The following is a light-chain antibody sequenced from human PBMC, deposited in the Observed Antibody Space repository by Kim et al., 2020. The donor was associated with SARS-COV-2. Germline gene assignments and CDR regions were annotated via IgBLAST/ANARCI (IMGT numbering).Light chain of an antibody. J-gene: IGKJ5*01. Sequence: EIVLTQSPGTLSLSPGEGATLSCRASQSVPSRFLAWYQQKPGQAPRLLIYGASTRATDIPDRFSGSGSGTDFILTITRLEPEDFAVYYCQQYGSSPITFGQGTRLEI. CDR1: QSVPSRF. V-gene: IGKV3-20*01. CDR2: GAS. CDR3: QQYGSSPIT.